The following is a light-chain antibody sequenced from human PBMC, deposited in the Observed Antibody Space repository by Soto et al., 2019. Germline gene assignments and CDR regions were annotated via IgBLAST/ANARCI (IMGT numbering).Light chain of an antibody. V-gene: IGKV1-9*01. J-gene: IGKJ5*01. Sequence: DIQLTQSPSFLSASVGDRVTITCRASQGISNYLAWYQQKPGKAPKLLIYAASTLQSGVSSRFSGGGSGTEFTLTIGSLQPEDFATYYCQQLNSYRITFGQGTRLEIK. CDR2: AAS. CDR1: QGISNY. CDR3: QQLNSYRIT.